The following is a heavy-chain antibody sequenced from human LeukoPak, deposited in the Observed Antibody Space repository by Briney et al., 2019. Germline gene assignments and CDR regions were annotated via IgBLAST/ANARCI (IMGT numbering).Heavy chain of an antibody. CDR3: ARGRRDSEYVGGLGY. D-gene: IGHD3-16*01. Sequence: GGSLRLSCSASGFTFSSYAVHWVRQAPGKGLEWLANIKEDGSVKYYVDSVKGRFTISRDNAKNLLFLQMNSLRAEDTAVYSCARGRRDSEYVGGLGYWGQGILVTVSS. V-gene: IGHV3-7*03. J-gene: IGHJ4*02. CDR2: IKEDGSVK. CDR1: GFTFSSYA.